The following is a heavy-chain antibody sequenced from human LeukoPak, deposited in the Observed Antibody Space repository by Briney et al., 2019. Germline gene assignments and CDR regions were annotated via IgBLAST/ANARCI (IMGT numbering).Heavy chain of an antibody. V-gene: IGHV4-31*03. Sequence: PSQTLSLTCTVSGGSISSGGYYWSWIRQHPGKGLEWIGYIYYSGSTYYNPSLKSRVTISVDTSKNQFSLKLSSVTAADTAVYYYARDTSSSSGWQNFDYWGQGTLVTVSS. J-gene: IGHJ4*02. D-gene: IGHD6-19*01. CDR2: IYYSGST. CDR1: GGSISSGGYY. CDR3: ARDTSSSSGWQNFDY.